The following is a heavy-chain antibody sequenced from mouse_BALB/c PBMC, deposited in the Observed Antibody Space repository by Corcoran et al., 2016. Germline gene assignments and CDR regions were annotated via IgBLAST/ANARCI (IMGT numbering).Heavy chain of an antibody. CDR2: IDPANGNT. V-gene: IGHV14-3*02. CDR1: GVNIKDTY. Sequence: VQLQQSGAELVKPGASVKLSCTASGVNIKDTYMHWVKQRPEQGLEWIGRIDPANGNTKYDPKFQGKATITADTSSNTAYLQLSSLTSEDTAVYYCARWDWYFDVWGAGTTVIVSS. CDR3: ARWDWYFDV. J-gene: IGHJ1*01.